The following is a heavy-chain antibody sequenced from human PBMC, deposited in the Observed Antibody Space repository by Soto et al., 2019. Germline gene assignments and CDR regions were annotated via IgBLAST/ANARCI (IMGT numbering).Heavy chain of an antibody. J-gene: IGHJ4*02. D-gene: IGHD6-19*01. CDR2: ISYDGNNK. CDR1: GFTFSNYG. V-gene: IGHV3-30*18. CDR3: AKGEAEGWSDY. Sequence: QVQLVESGGGVVQPGRSLRLSCAASGFTFSNYGMHWVRQAPGKGLEWVAIISYDGNNKYYADSVKGRFTVSRDNSKNTLYLQMNSLRAEDAAGYYCAKGEAEGWSDYWGQGTLVTVSS.